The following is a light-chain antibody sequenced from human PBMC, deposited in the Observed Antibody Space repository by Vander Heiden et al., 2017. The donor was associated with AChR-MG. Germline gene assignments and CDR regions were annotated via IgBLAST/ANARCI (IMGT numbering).Light chain of an antibody. CDR2: GNI. J-gene: IGLJ2*01. V-gene: IGLV1-40*01. CDR3: QSYDSSLGGSGV. CDR1: SSNVGSYD. Sequence: QSVLPHPPSVSGAPGQRVTISCTGTSSNVGSYDVHWYQQLPGTAPRLLIYGNINRPSGVPDRFSGSKSGTSASLAITGLQAEDEADYYCQSYDSSLGGSGVFGGGTRLTVL.